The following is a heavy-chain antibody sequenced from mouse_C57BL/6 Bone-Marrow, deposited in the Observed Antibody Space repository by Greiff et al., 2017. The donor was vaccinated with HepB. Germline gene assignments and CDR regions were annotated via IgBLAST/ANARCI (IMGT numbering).Heavy chain of an antibody. Sequence: VQLQQSVAELVRPGASVKLSCTASGFNIKNTYMHWVKQRPEQGLEWIGRIDPANGNTKYAPKFQGKATITADTSSNTAYLQLSSLTSEDTAIYYCARVPYYYGSSYVTFHWYFDVWGTGTTVTVSS. D-gene: IGHD1-1*01. CDR2: IDPANGNT. V-gene: IGHV14-3*01. CDR1: GFNIKNTY. J-gene: IGHJ1*03. CDR3: ARVPYYYGSSYVTFHWYFDV.